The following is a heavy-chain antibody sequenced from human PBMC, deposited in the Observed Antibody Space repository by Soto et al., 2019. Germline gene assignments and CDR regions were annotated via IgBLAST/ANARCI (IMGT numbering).Heavy chain of an antibody. V-gene: IGHV4-59*12. Sequence: SETLSLTCTVSGGSINSYYWSWIRQPPGKGLEWIAYMSYSGSTNYNPSLKSRVTISVDTSKNQFSLKLSSVTAADTAVYYCARGGIAARQWFDPWGQGTLVTVSS. J-gene: IGHJ5*02. CDR1: GGSINSYY. CDR2: MSYSGST. D-gene: IGHD6-6*01. CDR3: ARGGIAARQWFDP.